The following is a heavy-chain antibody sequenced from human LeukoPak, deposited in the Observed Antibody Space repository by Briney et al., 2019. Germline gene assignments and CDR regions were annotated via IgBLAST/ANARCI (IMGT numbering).Heavy chain of an antibody. D-gene: IGHD3-16*01. Sequence: GGFLRLSCTVSGFTFSDYYMTWIRQAPGKGLEWLAYVSTSGSIVSYADSVKGRFTISRDNAKSSVYLQIDSLRAEDTAMYYCARDRQFRLHDPWGQGILVTVSS. V-gene: IGHV3-11*01. CDR1: GFTFSDYY. CDR3: ARDRQFRLHDP. CDR2: VSTSGSIV. J-gene: IGHJ5*02.